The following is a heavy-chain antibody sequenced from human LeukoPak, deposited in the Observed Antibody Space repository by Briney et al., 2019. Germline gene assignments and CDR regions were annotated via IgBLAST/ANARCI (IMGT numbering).Heavy chain of an antibody. J-gene: IGHJ4*02. CDR3: ACGGYSYGSMRY. Sequence: SETLSLTCGVNGGSFSEYYWSWIRQPPGKGLEWIGYIYYSGSTNYNPSLKSRVTISVDTSKNQFSLKLSSVTAADTAVYYCACGGYSYGSMRYWGQGTLVTVSS. CDR2: IYYSGST. D-gene: IGHD5-18*01. V-gene: IGHV4-59*08. CDR1: GGSFSEYY.